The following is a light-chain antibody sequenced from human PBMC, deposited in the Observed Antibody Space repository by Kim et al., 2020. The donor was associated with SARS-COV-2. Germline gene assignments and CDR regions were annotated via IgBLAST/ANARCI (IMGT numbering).Light chain of an antibody. CDR2: KAS. CDR1: QSINNW. Sequence: ASVGDRVTITCRASQSINNWLAWYQQTPGKAPKLLIYKASSLESGVPSRFSGSGSGTEFTLTISSLQPDDFATYYCQQYNSYSRYTFGQGTKLEI. J-gene: IGKJ2*01. CDR3: QQYNSYSRYT. V-gene: IGKV1-5*03.